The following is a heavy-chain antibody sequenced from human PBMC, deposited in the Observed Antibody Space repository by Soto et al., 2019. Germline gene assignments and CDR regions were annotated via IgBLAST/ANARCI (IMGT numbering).Heavy chain of an antibody. J-gene: IGHJ3*02. CDR2: IYYSGST. CDR3: ARRGYYAISAFDI. CDR1: GGSISSSSYY. V-gene: IGHV4-39*01. Sequence: SETLSLTCTVSGGSISSSSYYWGWIRQPPGKGLEWIGSIYYSGSTYYNPSLKSRVTISVDTSKNQFSLKLSSVTAADTAVYYCARRGYYAISAFDIWGQGAMVTVSS. D-gene: IGHD2-8*01.